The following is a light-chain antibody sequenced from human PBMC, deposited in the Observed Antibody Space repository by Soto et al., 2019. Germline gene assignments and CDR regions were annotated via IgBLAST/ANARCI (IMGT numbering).Light chain of an antibody. CDR2: GAS. CDR3: QQYNDWPRT. CDR1: QTVSSN. Sequence: EIVMTQSPATLSVSPGERATLSCRASQTVSSNLAWYQRNPGQAPRLLVYGASTRATGIPARFTGSGSGTEFTLTISSLQSGDFAVYYCQQYNDWPRTFGQGTKVEI. J-gene: IGKJ1*01. V-gene: IGKV3-15*01.